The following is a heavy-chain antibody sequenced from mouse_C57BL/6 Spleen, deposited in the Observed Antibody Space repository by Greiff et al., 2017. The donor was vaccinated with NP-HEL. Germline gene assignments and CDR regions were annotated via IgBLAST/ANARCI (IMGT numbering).Heavy chain of an antibody. CDR3: ARAVYGSLDY. J-gene: IGHJ2*01. V-gene: IGHV5-17*01. Sequence: EVKLMESGGGLVKPGGSLKLSCAASGFTFSDYGMHWVRQAPEKGLEWVAYISSGSSTFYSADTVKGRFTISRDNAKSTLFLQMTSLRSEDTAMYYCARAVYGSLDYWGQGTTLTVSA. CDR2: ISSGSSTF. CDR1: GFTFSDYG. D-gene: IGHD1-1*01.